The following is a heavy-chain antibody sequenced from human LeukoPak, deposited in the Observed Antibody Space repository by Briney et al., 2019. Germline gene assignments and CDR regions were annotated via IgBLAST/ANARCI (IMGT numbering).Heavy chain of an antibody. Sequence: GGSLRLSCAASGFTISGFPMHWVRQAPVKGLEWVAVISYDGSNKYYADSVKGRFTISRDNSKNTLYLQMNSLRAEDTAVYYCAREGGLRSFDYWGQGTLVTVSS. CDR2: ISYDGSNK. J-gene: IGHJ4*02. V-gene: IGHV3-30-3*01. CDR1: GFTISGFP. CDR3: AREGGLRSFDY. D-gene: IGHD5-12*01.